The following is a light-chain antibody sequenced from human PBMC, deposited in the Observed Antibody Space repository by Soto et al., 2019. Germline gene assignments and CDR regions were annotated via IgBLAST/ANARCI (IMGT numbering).Light chain of an antibody. Sequence: QSVLTQAPSASGAPGQRVTISCSGSSSNIGSDFVYWYQQLPRTAPKLLIYHNYHRPPGVPDRFSGSKSGTSASLAISDLRAEDDADYYCSACDDSLSSYVFGAGTKVTVL. CDR3: SACDDSLSSYV. CDR1: SSNIGSDF. CDR2: HNY. J-gene: IGLJ1*01. V-gene: IGLV1-47*01.